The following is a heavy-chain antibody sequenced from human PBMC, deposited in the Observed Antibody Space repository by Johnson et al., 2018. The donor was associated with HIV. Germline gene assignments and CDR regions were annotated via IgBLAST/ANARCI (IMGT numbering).Heavy chain of an antibody. CDR2: MSYDGSDN. J-gene: IGHJ3*01. CDR1: GFTFSSYG. D-gene: IGHD3-9*01. V-gene: IGHV3-30*03. CDR3: ARDGRDLVTRGSFDV. Sequence: VGSWGGVVQPGRSLRLSCAASGFTFSSYGMHWVRQAPGKGLEWVAVMSYDGSDNYYADSVKGRFTISRDNSKNTLDLQMNSLRAEDTAVYYCARDGRDLVTRGSFDVWGQGTVVTVSS.